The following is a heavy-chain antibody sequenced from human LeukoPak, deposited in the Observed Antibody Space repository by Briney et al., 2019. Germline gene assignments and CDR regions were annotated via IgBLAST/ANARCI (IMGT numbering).Heavy chain of an antibody. CDR1: DDSFNSHY. V-gene: IGHV4-59*11. D-gene: IGHD4-17*01. CDR3: ARDPVTVTKGFDI. CDR2: ISYIGST. J-gene: IGHJ3*02. Sequence: SETLSLTCAVSDDSFNSHYWTWIRQPPGKGLEWIGYISYIGSTNYNPSLKSRVTISIDTSKNQFSLRLSSVTAADTAVYYCARDPVTVTKGFDIWGQGTMVSVSS.